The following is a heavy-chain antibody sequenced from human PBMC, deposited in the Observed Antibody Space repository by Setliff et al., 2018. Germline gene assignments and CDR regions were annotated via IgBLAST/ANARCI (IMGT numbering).Heavy chain of an antibody. Sequence: NPSETLSLTCAVSGDSISSGNWWSWVRQPPEKGLEWIGEINHSGNTNYNPSLKSRVTLSVDKSQNQFSLKLTALTAADTAVYYCAKGGGRYHSDSWGQGILVTVSS. CDR2: INHSGNT. CDR3: AKGGGRYHSDS. V-gene: IGHV4-4*02. CDR1: GDSISSGNW. D-gene: IGHD1-1*01. J-gene: IGHJ4*02.